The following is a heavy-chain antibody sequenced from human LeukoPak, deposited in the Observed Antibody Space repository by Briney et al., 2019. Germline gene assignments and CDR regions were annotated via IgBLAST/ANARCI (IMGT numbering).Heavy chain of an antibody. CDR1: GFTFTNYG. CDR2: IGGSGTYT. D-gene: IGHD3-3*01. V-gene: IGHV3-23*01. Sequence: PGGSLRLSCAASGFTFTNYGMTWVRQAPGKGLEWVSAIGGSGTYTYYADSVKGRFTISRDNSMEILYLQMNSLTAEDTAVYYCAKDLRRDVWSGYHYYYYYMDVWGKGTTVTVSS. CDR3: AKDLRRDVWSGYHYYYYYMDV. J-gene: IGHJ6*03.